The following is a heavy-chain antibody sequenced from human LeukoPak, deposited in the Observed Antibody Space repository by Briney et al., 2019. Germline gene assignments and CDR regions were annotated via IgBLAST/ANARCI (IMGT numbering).Heavy chain of an antibody. CDR2: FDPEDGET. V-gene: IGHV1-24*01. CDR1: GYTLTELS. CDR3: ARRRAAAGTNWFDP. J-gene: IGHJ5*02. Sequence: ASVKVSCKVSGYTLTELSMHWVRQAPGKGLEWMGGFDPEDGETIYAQKFQGRVTMTRDTSISTAYMELSRLRSDDTAVYYCARRRAAAGTNWFDPWGQGTLVTVSS. D-gene: IGHD6-13*01.